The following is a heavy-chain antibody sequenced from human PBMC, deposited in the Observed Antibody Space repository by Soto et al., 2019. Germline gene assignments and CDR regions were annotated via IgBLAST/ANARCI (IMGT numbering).Heavy chain of an antibody. D-gene: IGHD3-3*01. J-gene: IGHJ6*02. Sequence: WGSLRLSCAASGFTVISNYMSCGRHSPWKGLEWVSVIYSGGSTYYADSVKGRFTISRDNSKNTLYLQMNSLRAEDTAVYYCASGITIFGVVISYGMDVWGQGTTVTVSS. CDR3: ASGITIFGVVISYGMDV. V-gene: IGHV3-53*01. CDR1: GFTVISNY. CDR2: IYSGGST.